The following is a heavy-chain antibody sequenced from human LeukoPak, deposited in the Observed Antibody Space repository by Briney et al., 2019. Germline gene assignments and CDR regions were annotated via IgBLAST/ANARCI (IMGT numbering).Heavy chain of an antibody. Sequence: GGSLRLSCAASGFTLDDYAMHWVRQAPGKGLEWVSLISWDGGSTYYADSVKGRFTISRDNSKNSLYLQMNSLRTEDTALYYCAKDSVLYSSGWYSSFDYWGQGTLVTVSS. D-gene: IGHD6-19*01. V-gene: IGHV3-43*01. CDR2: ISWDGGST. CDR3: AKDSVLYSSGWYSSFDY. J-gene: IGHJ4*02. CDR1: GFTLDDYA.